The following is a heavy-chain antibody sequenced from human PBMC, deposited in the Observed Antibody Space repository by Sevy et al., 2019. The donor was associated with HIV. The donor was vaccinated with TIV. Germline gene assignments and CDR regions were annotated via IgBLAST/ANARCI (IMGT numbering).Heavy chain of an antibody. CDR1: GFTTGFTFSDYW. CDR3: TRNGGAFDNGFDP. Sequence: GGSLRLSCAASGFTTGFTFSDYWMAWVRQAPGKGLEWVANIKEDGTEIYNLDTLKCRFTISRDNAKNTLNLQMNSLRAEDTAVYYCTRNGGAFDNGFDPWGQGTLVTVSS. D-gene: IGHD2-8*01. V-gene: IGHV3-7*01. J-gene: IGHJ5*02. CDR2: IKEDGTEI.